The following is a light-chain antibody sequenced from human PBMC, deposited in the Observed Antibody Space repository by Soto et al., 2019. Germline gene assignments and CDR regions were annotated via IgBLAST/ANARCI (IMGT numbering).Light chain of an antibody. V-gene: IGLV2-14*01. CDR3: SSYTSSSTLVV. Sequence: QSALTQPASVSGSPGQSIAMSCAGTSSDVGGYNYVSWYQQHPGKAPKLMIFDVSSRPSGVSNRFSGSKSGNVASLTISGLQAEDEADYYCSSYTSSSTLVVFGGGTKLTVL. CDR2: DVS. CDR1: SSDVGGYNY. J-gene: IGLJ2*01.